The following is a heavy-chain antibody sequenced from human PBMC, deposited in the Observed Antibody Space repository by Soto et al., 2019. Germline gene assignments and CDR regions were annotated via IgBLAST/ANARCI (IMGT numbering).Heavy chain of an antibody. CDR1: GGTFSSYT. V-gene: IGHV1-69*02. CDR2: IIPILGIA. Sequence: QVQLVQSGAEVKKPGSSVKVSCKASGGTFSSYTISWVRQAPGQGLEWMGRIIPILGIANYAQKFQGRVTITADKPTSTAYMELSSLRSEDTAVYYCAIELYYHILPDLAFDIWGQGTMVTVSS. D-gene: IGHD3-9*01. CDR3: AIELYYHILPDLAFDI. J-gene: IGHJ3*02.